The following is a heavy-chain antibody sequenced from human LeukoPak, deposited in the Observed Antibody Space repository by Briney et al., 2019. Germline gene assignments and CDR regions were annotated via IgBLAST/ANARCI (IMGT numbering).Heavy chain of an antibody. Sequence: GESLKISCKSSGYSFANYWIGWVRQMPGKGLEWMGIIYPGDSDARYSPSFQGQVTISADKSISTAYLQWSSLKASDTAMYYCARQGGGGYDHYYYYGMDVWGQGTTVTVSS. J-gene: IGHJ6*02. CDR1: GYSFANYW. CDR3: ARQGGGGYDHYYYYGMDV. D-gene: IGHD5-12*01. CDR2: IYPGDSDA. V-gene: IGHV5-51*01.